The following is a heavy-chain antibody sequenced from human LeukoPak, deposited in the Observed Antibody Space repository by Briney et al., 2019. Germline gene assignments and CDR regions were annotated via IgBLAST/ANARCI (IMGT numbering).Heavy chain of an antibody. Sequence: PGGSLRLSCAASGITVSSNYMSWVRQAPGKGLGWVSVIYSGGSTYYADSVKGRFTISRDSSKNTLDLQMNSLRAEDTAVYYCARDCRTRVGSVWYNYFDYWGQGTLVTVSS. CDR3: ARDCRTRVGSVWYNYFDY. V-gene: IGHV3-53*01. CDR2: IYSGGST. D-gene: IGHD6-19*01. J-gene: IGHJ4*02. CDR1: GITVSSNY.